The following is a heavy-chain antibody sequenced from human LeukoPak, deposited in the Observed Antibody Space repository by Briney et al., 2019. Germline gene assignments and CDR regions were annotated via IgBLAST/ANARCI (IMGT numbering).Heavy chain of an antibody. CDR3: AGYDNCNGGSCPV. CDR1: GGSISSYS. Sequence: SETLSLTCTVSGGSISSYSWGWIRQPPGKGLEWIGYIYNSGSTNYNPSLKSRVTISVDTSKNQFSLKLSSVTAADTAVYYCAGYDNCNGGSCPVWGQGTLVTVSS. D-gene: IGHD2-15*01. CDR2: IYNSGST. J-gene: IGHJ4*02. V-gene: IGHV4-59*08.